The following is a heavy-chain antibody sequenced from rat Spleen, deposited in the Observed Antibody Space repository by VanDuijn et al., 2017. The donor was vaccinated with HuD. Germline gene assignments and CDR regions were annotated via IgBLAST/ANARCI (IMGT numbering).Heavy chain of an antibody. D-gene: IGHD1-9*01. V-gene: IGHV5-31*01. CDR1: AFTFNNYW. CDR3: VRHGYTRYYFDY. Sequence: EVQLVESGGGLVQPGRSLKLSCVASAFTFNNYWMTWIRQAPGKGLEWVASITNTGGSTYYPDSVKGRFTISRDNAKSTLYLQMDSLRSEDTASYYCVRHGYTRYYFDYWGQGVMVTVSS. J-gene: IGHJ2*01. CDR2: ITNTGGST.